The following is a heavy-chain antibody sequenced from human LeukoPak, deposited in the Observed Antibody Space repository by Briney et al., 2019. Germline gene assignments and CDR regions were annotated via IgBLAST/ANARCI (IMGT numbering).Heavy chain of an antibody. CDR2: IYYSGST. CDR1: GGSISSYY. D-gene: IGHD6-19*01. CDR3: ARVDSSGWHRVDY. J-gene: IGHJ4*02. V-gene: IGHV4-59*01. Sequence: PSETLPLTCTVSGGSISSYYWSWIRQPPGKGLEWIGYIYYSGSTNYNPSLKSRVTISVDTSKNQFSLKLSSVTAADTAVYYCARVDSSGWHRVDYWGQGTLVTVSS.